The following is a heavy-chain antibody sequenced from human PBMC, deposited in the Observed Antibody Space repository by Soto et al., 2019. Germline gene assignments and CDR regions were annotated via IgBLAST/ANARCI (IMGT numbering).Heavy chain of an antibody. Sequence: QVQLQESGPGLVKPSQTLSLTCTVSGGSISSGDYYWSWIRQPPGKGLGWIGYIYYSGSTYYNPSLKSRVTISVDTSKNQFSLKLSSVTAADTAVYYCARDYYDSSKTSVDWYFDLWGRGTLVTVSS. CDR2: IYYSGST. D-gene: IGHD3-22*01. CDR3: ARDYYDSSKTSVDWYFDL. CDR1: GGSISSGDYY. V-gene: IGHV4-30-4*01. J-gene: IGHJ2*01.